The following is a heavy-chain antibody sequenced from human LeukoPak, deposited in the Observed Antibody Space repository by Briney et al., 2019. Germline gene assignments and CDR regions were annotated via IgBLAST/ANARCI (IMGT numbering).Heavy chain of an antibody. J-gene: IGHJ4*02. V-gene: IGHV3-21*01. D-gene: IGHD3-22*01. CDR3: ARDRRRTYHYDSSGYPAPFDY. Sequence: SVKGRVTISRDNAKNSLDLQMNSLRAEDTAVYYCARDRRRTYHYDSSGYPAPFDYWGQGTLVTVSS.